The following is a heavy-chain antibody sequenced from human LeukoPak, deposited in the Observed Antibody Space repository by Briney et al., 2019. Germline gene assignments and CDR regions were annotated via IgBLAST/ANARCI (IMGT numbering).Heavy chain of an antibody. Sequence: PGGSLRLSCAASGFTFSRCEMNWVRQAPGKGLEWVSYISSSGSSISYADSVKGRFTIFRDNAKKSLNLQMKSLRAEHTAVYYCARDEDIVATIPSFFDYWGQGTLVTVSS. D-gene: IGHD5-12*01. CDR1: GFTFSRCE. J-gene: IGHJ4*02. CDR3: ARDEDIVATIPSFFDY. V-gene: IGHV3-48*03. CDR2: ISSSGSSI.